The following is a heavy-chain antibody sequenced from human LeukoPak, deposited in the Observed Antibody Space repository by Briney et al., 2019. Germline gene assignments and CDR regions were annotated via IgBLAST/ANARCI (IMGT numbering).Heavy chain of an antibody. CDR3: ARDGLTPYNWFDP. CDR1: GGSISSYY. CDR2: IYYSGST. D-gene: IGHD3-16*01. Sequence: PSETLSLTCTVSGGSISSYYWSWIRQPPGKGLEWIGSIYYSGSTYYNPSLKSRVTISVDTSKNQFSLKLSSVTAADTAVYYCARDGLTPYNWFDPWGQGTLVTVSS. J-gene: IGHJ5*02. V-gene: IGHV4-59*01.